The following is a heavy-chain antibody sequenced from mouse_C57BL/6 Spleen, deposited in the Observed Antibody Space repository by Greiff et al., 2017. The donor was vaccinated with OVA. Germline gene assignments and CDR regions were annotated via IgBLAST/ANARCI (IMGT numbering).Heavy chain of an antibody. CDR1: GFTFTDYY. CDR2: IRNKANGYTP. V-gene: IGHV7-3*01. D-gene: IGHD6-1*01. Sequence: EVQLVESGGGLVQPGGSLSLSCAASGFTFTDYYMSWVRQPPGKALEWWGFIRNKANGYTPAYSASVKGRFTISRVNSHSILYLQMNALRAEDSATYYCARYKSSADVSYFDYWGQGTTLTVSS. CDR3: ARYKSSADVSYFDY. J-gene: IGHJ2*01.